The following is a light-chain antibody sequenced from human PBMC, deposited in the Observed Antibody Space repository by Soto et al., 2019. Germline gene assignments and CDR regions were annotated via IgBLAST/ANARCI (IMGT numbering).Light chain of an antibody. CDR3: CSYAGSRTYVV. J-gene: IGLJ2*01. Sequence: QSVLTQPRSVSGSPGQSVTISCTGTSNNIGRYNYVSWYQQHPGKAPKFMIYDVNKRPSGVPDRFSGSKSDNTASLTISGLQAEDEADYYCCSYAGSRTYVVFGGGTKVTVL. CDR1: SNNIGRYNY. V-gene: IGLV2-11*01. CDR2: DVN.